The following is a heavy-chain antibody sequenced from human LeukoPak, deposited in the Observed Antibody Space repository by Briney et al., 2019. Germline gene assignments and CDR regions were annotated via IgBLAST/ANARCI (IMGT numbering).Heavy chain of an antibody. CDR2: ISGDGGST. CDR3: AKDKAIDGVIPPDY. V-gene: IGHV3-43*02. J-gene: IGHJ4*02. Sequence: GGSLRLSCAASGFTFDDYAMHWVRQAPGKGLEWVSLISGDGGSTYYADSVKGRFTISRDSSKNSLYLQMNSLRTEDTALYYCAKDKAIDGVIPPDYWGQGTLVTVSS. D-gene: IGHD2-21*01. CDR1: GFTFDDYA.